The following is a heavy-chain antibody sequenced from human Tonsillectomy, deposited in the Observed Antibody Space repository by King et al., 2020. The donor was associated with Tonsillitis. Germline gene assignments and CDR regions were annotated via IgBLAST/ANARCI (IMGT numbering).Heavy chain of an antibody. CDR2: ISYDGSNK. J-gene: IGHJ4*02. V-gene: IGHV3-33*05. D-gene: IGHD6-19*01. Sequence: VQLVESGGGVVQPGRSLRLSCAASGFTFRSYGMHWVRQAPGKGLEWVAVISYDGSNKHYADSVKGRFTISRDNSDNTLNLQMSSLGAEDTAVYYCARERLFSSGWGIDYWGQGTLVTVSS. CDR1: GFTFRSYG. CDR3: ARERLFSSGWGIDY.